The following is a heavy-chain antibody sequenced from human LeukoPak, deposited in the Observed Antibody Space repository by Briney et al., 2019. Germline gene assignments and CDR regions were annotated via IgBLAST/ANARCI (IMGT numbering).Heavy chain of an antibody. D-gene: IGHD4-17*01. CDR1: GFTFSSYS. CDR2: ISSSSSYI. CDR3: ARDLGYGDFSYYFDY. V-gene: IGHV3-21*01. Sequence: GGSLRLSCAASGFTFSSYSMDWVRQAPGKGLEWVSSISSSSSYIYYVDSVKGRFTISRDNAKNSLYLQMNSLRAEDTAVYYCARDLGYGDFSYYFDYWGQGTLVTVSS. J-gene: IGHJ4*02.